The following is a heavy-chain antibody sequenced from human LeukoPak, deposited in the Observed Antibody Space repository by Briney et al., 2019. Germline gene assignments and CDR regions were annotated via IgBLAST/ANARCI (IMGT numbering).Heavy chain of an antibody. CDR3: ARGEQQLVSSWFDP. J-gene: IGHJ5*02. CDR1: GFTFSSYG. D-gene: IGHD6-13*01. Sequence: GGSLRLSCAASGFTFSSYGMSWVRQAPGKWLEWVSAISGSGGSTYYADSVKGRFTISRDNSKNTLYLQMNSLRAEDTALYYCARGEQQLVSSWFDPWGQGTLVTVSS. CDR2: ISGSGGST. V-gene: IGHV3-23*01.